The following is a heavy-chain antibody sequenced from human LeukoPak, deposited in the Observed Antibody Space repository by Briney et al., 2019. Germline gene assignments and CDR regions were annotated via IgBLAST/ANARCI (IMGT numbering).Heavy chain of an antibody. CDR1: GFTFSSYA. CDR3: ARRWSHIDY. V-gene: IGHV3-30-3*01. CDR2: ISYDGSNK. J-gene: IGHJ4*02. D-gene: IGHD4-23*01. Sequence: GRSLRLSCAASGFTFSSYAMHWVRQAPGKGLEWVAVISYDGSNKYYADSVKGRFTISRDNSKNTLYLHMNSLRPEDTAVFYCARRWSHIDYWGQGTLVTVSS.